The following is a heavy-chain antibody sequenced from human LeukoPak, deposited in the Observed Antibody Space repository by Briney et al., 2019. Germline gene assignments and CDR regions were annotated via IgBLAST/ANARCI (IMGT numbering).Heavy chain of an antibody. CDR1: GYTFTRYY. CDR2: SNPISGGT. D-gene: IGHD2-2*01. J-gene: IGHJ4*02. V-gene: IGHV1-2*06. Sequence: ASVKVSCKASGYTFTRYYMHWVRQAPGQGLEDMGRSNPISGGTVYAKKFQGRVTMTWHTSITTAYMELTRLRSDDTAVYYCARYWRSTSCYSDYWGQGNLVTVSS. CDR3: ARYWRSTSCYSDY.